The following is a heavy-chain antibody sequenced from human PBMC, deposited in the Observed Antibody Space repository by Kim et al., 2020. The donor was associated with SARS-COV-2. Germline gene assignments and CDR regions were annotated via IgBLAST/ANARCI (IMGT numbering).Heavy chain of an antibody. J-gene: IGHJ6*02. CDR2: INAGNGNT. CDR3: ARGGYCSGGSCYHPSLALMDV. CDR1: GYTFTSYA. Sequence: ASVKVSCQASGYTFTSYAMHWVRQAPGQRLEWMGWINAGNGNTKYSQKFQGRVTITRDTSASTAYMELSSLRSEDTAVYYCARGGYCSGGSCYHPSLALMDVWGQGTTVTVSS. D-gene: IGHD2-15*01. V-gene: IGHV1-3*01.